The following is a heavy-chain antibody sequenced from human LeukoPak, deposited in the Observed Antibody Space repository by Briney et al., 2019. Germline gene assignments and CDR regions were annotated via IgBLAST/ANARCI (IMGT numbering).Heavy chain of an antibody. CDR1: GYTFTSYG. CDR3: ARGPSSSWYAEYFQH. D-gene: IGHD6-13*01. J-gene: IGHJ1*01. Sequence: ASVKVSCKASGYTFTSYGISWLRQAPGQGLEWMGWISAYNGNTNYAQKLQGRVTMTTDTSTSTAYMELRSLRSDDTAVYYCARGPSSSWYAEYFQHWGQGTLVTVSS. CDR2: ISAYNGNT. V-gene: IGHV1-18*01.